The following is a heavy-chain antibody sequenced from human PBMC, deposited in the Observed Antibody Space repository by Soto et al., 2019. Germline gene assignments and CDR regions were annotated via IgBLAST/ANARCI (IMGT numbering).Heavy chain of an antibody. CDR2: LYDLDGS. CDR1: GFTISGKKY. Sequence: DVQLVESGGGLIQPGESLRLSCAAFGFTISGKKYVAWVRQAPGKGLEWVSALYDLDGSFYAASVKGRFTTSSDSSKTTVYLHMNDLRPDDTAVYYCATWHEREHAYDVWGQWTTVTVSS. V-gene: IGHV3-53*01. D-gene: IGHD1-1*01. CDR3: ATWHEREHAYDV. J-gene: IGHJ3*01.